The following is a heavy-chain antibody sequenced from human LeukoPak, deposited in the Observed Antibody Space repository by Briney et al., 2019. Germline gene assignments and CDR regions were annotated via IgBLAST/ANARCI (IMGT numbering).Heavy chain of an antibody. J-gene: IGHJ4*02. CDR3: ARDSRGFDY. Sequence: GGSLRLSCAASGFTFSNVWMSWVRQAPGKGLEWVANIKQDGSEKYYVDSVKGRFTISRDNAKNSLYLQMNSLRAEDTAVYYCARDSRGFDYWGQGTLVTVSS. V-gene: IGHV3-7*03. CDR1: GFTFSNVW. CDR2: IKQDGSEK.